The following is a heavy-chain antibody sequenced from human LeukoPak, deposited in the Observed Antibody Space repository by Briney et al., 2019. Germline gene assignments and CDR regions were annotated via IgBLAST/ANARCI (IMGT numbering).Heavy chain of an antibody. V-gene: IGHV1-46*01. CDR2: INPSGGST. D-gene: IGHD3-10*01. Sequence: ASVKVSCKASGYTFTTYYMHWVRQAPGQGLEWMGIINPSGGSTSYAQKFQGRVTMTRDTSTSTVYMDLSSLRAEDTAVYYCAKDRATRAYGSGTVINWFDPWGQGTLVTVSS. J-gene: IGHJ5*02. CDR1: GYTFTTYY. CDR3: AKDRATRAYGSGTVINWFDP.